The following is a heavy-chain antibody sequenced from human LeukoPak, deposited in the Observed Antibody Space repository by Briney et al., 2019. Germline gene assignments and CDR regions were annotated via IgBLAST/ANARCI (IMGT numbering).Heavy chain of an antibody. CDR1: GYTFTSYG. Sequence: ASVKVSCKASGYTFTSYGISWVRQAPGQGLEWMGWINAGNGNTKYSQKFQGRVTITRDPSASTAYMELSSLRSEDTAVYYCARDLSVFRYYFDYWGQGTLVTVSS. J-gene: IGHJ4*02. CDR3: ARDLSVFRYYFDY. CDR2: INAGNGNT. D-gene: IGHD3-10*01. V-gene: IGHV1-3*01.